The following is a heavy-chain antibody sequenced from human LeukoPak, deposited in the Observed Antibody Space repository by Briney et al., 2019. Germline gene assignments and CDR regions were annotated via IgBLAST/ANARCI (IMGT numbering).Heavy chain of an antibody. CDR3: ASISSYGDYIDY. Sequence: SETLSLTCTVSGGSIISGPYYWSWLRLPAGKGLEWMGQISSSGSTNYNPSLKSRVTISVDTSKNQFSLKLSSVTAADTAVYYCASISSYGDYIDYWGQGTLVTVSS. J-gene: IGHJ4*02. CDR2: ISSSGST. CDR1: GGSIISGPYY. V-gene: IGHV4-61*10. D-gene: IGHD4-17*01.